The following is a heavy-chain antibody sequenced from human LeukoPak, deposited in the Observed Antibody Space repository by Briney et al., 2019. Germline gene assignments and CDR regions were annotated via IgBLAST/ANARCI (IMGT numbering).Heavy chain of an antibody. J-gene: IGHJ4*02. CDR3: ARVRGVKYYFDY. V-gene: IGHV1-8*01. CDR1: GYTFTSYD. CDR2: MNPNSGNT. D-gene: IGHD3-10*01. Sequence: ASVKVSCKASGYTFTSYDINWVRQATGQGLEWMGWMNPNSGNTGYAQKFQGRVTMTRNTSISTAYMELSSLRSEDTAVYYCARVRGVKYYFDYWGQGTLVTVSS.